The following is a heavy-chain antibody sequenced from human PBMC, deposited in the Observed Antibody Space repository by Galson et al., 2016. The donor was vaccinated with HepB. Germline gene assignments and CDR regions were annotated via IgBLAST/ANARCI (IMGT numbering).Heavy chain of an antibody. CDR1: GYTFTNYP. J-gene: IGHJ4*02. CDR3: AGDGGYCSGGRCYFEEGFDY. CDR2: IDAASGNR. V-gene: IGHV1-3*01. Sequence: SVKVSCKASGYTFTNYPIQWVRQAPGHRLEWMGWIDAASGNRKYSQKFQGRVTITRDTSASTAYMELSSLRSEDTAVYYCAGDGGYCSGGRCYFEEGFDYWGQGTPVTVSS. D-gene: IGHD2-15*01.